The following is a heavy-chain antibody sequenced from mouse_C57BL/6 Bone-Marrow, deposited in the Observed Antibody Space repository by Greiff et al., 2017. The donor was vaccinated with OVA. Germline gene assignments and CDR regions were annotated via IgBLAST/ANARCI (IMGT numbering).Heavy chain of an antibody. D-gene: IGHD2-4*01. CDR3: ARCYEYGGLYFDV. Sequence: QVQLQQSGAELVQPGASVKLSCKASGYTFTSYWMHWVKQRPGQGLEWIGMIHPNSGSTNYNEKFKSKATLTVDKSSSTAYMQLSSLTSEDSAVYYCARCYEYGGLYFDVWGTGTTVTVSS. CDR2: IHPNSGST. CDR1: GYTFTSYW. V-gene: IGHV1-64*01. J-gene: IGHJ1*03.